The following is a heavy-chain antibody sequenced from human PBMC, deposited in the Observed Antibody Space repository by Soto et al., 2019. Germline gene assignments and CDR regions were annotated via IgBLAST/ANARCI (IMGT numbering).Heavy chain of an antibody. CDR2: IYSGGST. D-gene: IGHD3-10*01. CDR1: GFTVSSNY. CDR3: ARGFRSMAYYGEYYFDK. J-gene: IGHJ4*02. Sequence: GGSLRLSCAAFGFTVSSNYMTWVRQAPGKGLEWVSVIYSGGSTYYADSVKGRFTISRDNSRNTLYLQMNSLRAEDTAVYYCARGFRSMAYYGEYYFDKWGPGTLVTVSS. V-gene: IGHV3-53*01.